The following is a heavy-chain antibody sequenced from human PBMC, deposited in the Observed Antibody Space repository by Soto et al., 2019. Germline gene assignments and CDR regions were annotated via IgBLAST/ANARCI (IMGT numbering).Heavy chain of an antibody. Sequence: GASVKVSCKASGYTFTSYGISWVRQAPGQGLEWMGWISAYNGNTNYAQKLQGRVTMTTDTSTSTAYMELRSLRSDDTAVYYCARVKKLGFMPTIPQEMAFDIWGQGTMVTVSS. CDR2: ISAYNGNT. D-gene: IGHD7-27*01. V-gene: IGHV1-18*01. J-gene: IGHJ3*02. CDR1: GYTFTSYG. CDR3: ARVKKLGFMPTIPQEMAFDI.